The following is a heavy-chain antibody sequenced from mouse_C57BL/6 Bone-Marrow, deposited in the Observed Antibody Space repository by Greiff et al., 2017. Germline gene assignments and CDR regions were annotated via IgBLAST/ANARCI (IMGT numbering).Heavy chain of an antibody. D-gene: IGHD1-1*01. J-gene: IGHJ2*01. Sequence: EVKLVESGGDLVKPGGSLKLSCAASGFTFSSYGMSWVRPTPDKRLEWVATISSGGSYTYYPDSVKGRFTISRDNAKNTLYLQMSSLKSEDTAMYYCARSPLYYYGSSPCFDYWGQGTTLTGSS. CDR1: GFTFSSYG. CDR3: ARSPLYYYGSSPCFDY. CDR2: ISSGGSYT. V-gene: IGHV5-6*01.